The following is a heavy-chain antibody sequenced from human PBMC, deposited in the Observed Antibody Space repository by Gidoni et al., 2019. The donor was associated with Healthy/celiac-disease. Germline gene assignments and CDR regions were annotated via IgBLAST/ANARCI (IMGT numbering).Heavy chain of an antibody. D-gene: IGHD6-19*01. Sequence: EVQLVQSGAEVKKPGESLKISCKGSGYSFTSYWSGWVRQMPGKGLEWMGIIYPVDADTRYSPSFQGLVTISSDKSISTAYLQWSSLKASDTAMYYCASSSPSVAGTGMEAFDIWGQGTMVTVSS. CDR3: ASSSPSVAGTGMEAFDI. CDR1: GYSFTSYW. V-gene: IGHV5-51*01. CDR2: IYPVDADT. J-gene: IGHJ3*02.